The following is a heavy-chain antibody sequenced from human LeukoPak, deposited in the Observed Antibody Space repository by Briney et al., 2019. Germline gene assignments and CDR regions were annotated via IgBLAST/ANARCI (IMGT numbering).Heavy chain of an antibody. CDR1: GFTFSTYA. D-gene: IGHD2-15*01. V-gene: IGHV3-30*14. CDR2: ISYDGTNN. CDR3: ARDAGYCSDGVCYRTRFDS. Sequence: PGGSLRLSCAASGFTFSTYAMHWVRQAPGKGLEWVATISYDGTNNYYADSVKGRFTISRDNSKNTLFLQMNSLRAEDTAIYYCARDAGYCSDGVCYRTRFDSWGQGALVTVSS. J-gene: IGHJ4*02.